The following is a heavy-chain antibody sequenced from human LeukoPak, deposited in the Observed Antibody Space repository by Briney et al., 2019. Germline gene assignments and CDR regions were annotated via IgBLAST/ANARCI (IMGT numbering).Heavy chain of an antibody. J-gene: IGHJ6*02. CDR1: GASIRNTSFY. V-gene: IGHV4-39*01. CDR2: IYSSGTT. CDR3: ARETVDYYYYYGMDV. Sequence: SETLSLTCAVSGASIRNTSFYWGWIRQPPGKGLQWIASIYSSGTTYYNPSIKSRITLFVDTSKNQVSLKLRSVTAADTAVYYCARETVDYYYYYGMDVWGQGTTVTVSS. D-gene: IGHD2-15*01.